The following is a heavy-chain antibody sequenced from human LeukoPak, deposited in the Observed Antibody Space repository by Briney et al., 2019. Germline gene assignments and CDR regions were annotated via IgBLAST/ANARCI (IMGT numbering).Heavy chain of an antibody. CDR2: IFPGDSTT. Sequence: GESLKISCKGSGYSFTSYWIGWVRQMPGKGLELMGIIFPGDSTTRYSPSFQGQVTISADKSISTAYLQWSSLKASDSAMYYCARSLYGSGSYSLVAYWGQGTLVTVSS. J-gene: IGHJ4*02. V-gene: IGHV5-51*01. CDR3: ARSLYGSGSYSLVAY. D-gene: IGHD3-10*01. CDR1: GYSFTSYW.